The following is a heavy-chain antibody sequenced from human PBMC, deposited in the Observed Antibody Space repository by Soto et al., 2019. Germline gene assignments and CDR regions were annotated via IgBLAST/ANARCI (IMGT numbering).Heavy chain of an antibody. V-gene: IGHV1-46*01. CDR2: INPSGGST. Sequence: ASVKVSCKASGYTFASYYMHWVRQAPGQGLEWMGIINPSGGSTSYAQKFQGRVTMTRDTSTSTVYMELSSLRSEDTAVYYCARVSYDSRFCIAVAAPIDYWGQGTLVTVSS. CDR1: GYTFASYY. CDR3: ARVSYDSRFCIAVAAPIDY. D-gene: IGHD6-19*01. J-gene: IGHJ4*02.